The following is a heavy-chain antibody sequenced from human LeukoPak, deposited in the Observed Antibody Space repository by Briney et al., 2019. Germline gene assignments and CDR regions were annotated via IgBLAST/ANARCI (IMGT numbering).Heavy chain of an antibody. D-gene: IGHD1-7*01. J-gene: IGHJ1*01. CDR1: GFTFSDYH. CDR2: ISRSDTI. CDR3: AREFYSWNSPYFQH. Sequence: PGGSLRLSCAASGFTFSDYHMSWIRQAPGKGLEWVSYISRSDTIYYADYVQGRFTIYRDNDKKSLYLHMHSLRAEDTEVYYCAREFYSWNSPYFQHWGQGTLVNVSS. V-gene: IGHV3-11*01.